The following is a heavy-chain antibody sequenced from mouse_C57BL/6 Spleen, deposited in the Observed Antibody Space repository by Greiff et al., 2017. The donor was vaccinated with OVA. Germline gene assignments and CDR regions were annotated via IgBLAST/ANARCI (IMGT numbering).Heavy chain of an antibody. CDR3: ARWGYAMDY. V-gene: IGHV1-82*01. CDR1: GYAFSSSW. CDR2: IYPGDGDT. J-gene: IGHJ4*01. Sequence: QVQLKQSGPELVKPGASVKISCKDSGYAFSSSWMNWVKQRPGKGLEWIGRIYPGDGDTNYNGKFKGKATLTADKSSSTAYMQLSSLTSEDSAVYFCARWGYAMDYWGQGTSVTVSS.